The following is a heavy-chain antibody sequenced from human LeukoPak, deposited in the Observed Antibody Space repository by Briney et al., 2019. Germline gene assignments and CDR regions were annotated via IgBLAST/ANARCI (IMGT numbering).Heavy chain of an antibody. D-gene: IGHD3/OR15-3a*01. CDR3: ARKGAGLDAFDL. CDR1: GFTFSNYG. V-gene: IGHV3-23*01. Sequence: GGSLRLSCAAPGFTFSNYGMSWVRQAPGKGLEWVSSISRSGGSTHYAGSVKGRFVISRDTSKNTLHLQMNSLTAGDTAVYYCARKGAGLDAFDLWGQGTVVTVSS. CDR2: ISRSGGST. J-gene: IGHJ3*01.